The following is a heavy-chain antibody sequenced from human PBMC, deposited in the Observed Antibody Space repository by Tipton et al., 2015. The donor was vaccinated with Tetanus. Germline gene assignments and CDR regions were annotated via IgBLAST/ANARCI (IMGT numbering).Heavy chain of an antibody. CDR3: ARLVKQWLVPEDY. D-gene: IGHD6-19*01. V-gene: IGHV1-18*01. Sequence: QLVQSGAEMKKPGSSVKVSCKASGGTFSNYALSWVRQAPGQGLEWMGLDSGYSGNTNYAQELQGRVTMTTDTSTNTAYMELRSLTSDDTAVYFCARLVKQWLVPEDYWGQGTLVTVSS. J-gene: IGHJ4*02. CDR1: GGTFSNYA. CDR2: DSGYSGNT.